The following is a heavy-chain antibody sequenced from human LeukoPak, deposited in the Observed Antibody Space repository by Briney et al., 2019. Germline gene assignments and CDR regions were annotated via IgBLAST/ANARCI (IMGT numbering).Heavy chain of an antibody. CDR1: GFTFGDHS. CDR2: IRSKAYGGTT. V-gene: IGHV3-49*04. Sequence: GGSLRLSCTASGFTFGDHSMNWVRQAPGKGLEWVGFIRSKAYGGTTEYAASVKGRFTISRDDSKSIAYLQMNSLKTEDTAVYYCTRGRRATHDYWGQGTLVTVSS. J-gene: IGHJ4*02. CDR3: TRGRRATHDY. D-gene: IGHD1-26*01.